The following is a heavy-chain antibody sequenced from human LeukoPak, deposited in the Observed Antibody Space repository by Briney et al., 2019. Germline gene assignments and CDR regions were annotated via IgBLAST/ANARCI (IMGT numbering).Heavy chain of an antibody. J-gene: IGHJ4*02. CDR3: AKEQSSGSYRTADY. CDR1: GFTFSSCG. CDR2: ISYDVKNQ. Sequence: GGSLRLSCAASGFTFSSCGMHWVRQAPGKGLEWVAVISYDVKNQYYADSVKGRFTISRDNSKNTLYLQMNSLRAEDTAVYFCAKEQSSGSYRTADYWGQGTPVTVSS. D-gene: IGHD3-10*01. V-gene: IGHV3-30*18.